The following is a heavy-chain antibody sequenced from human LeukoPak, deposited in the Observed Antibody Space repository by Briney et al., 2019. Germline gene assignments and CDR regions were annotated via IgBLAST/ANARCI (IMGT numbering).Heavy chain of an antibody. CDR3: TTIPHSVGAILRY. CDR2: IKSKTDGGTT. D-gene: IGHD1-26*01. Sequence: GGSLRLSCAASGFTFSNAWMNWVRQAPGKGLEWVGRIKSKTDGGTTDYAAPVKGRLTISRDDSKNTLYLQMNSLKTEDTAVYYCTTIPHSVGAILRYWGQGTLVTVSS. CDR1: GFTFSNAW. J-gene: IGHJ4*02. V-gene: IGHV3-15*07.